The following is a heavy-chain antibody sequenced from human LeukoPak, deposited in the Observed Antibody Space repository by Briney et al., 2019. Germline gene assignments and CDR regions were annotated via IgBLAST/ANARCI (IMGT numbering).Heavy chain of an antibody. CDR3: ATRDQSRTDVVPPDY. V-gene: IGHV4-4*02. J-gene: IGHJ4*02. D-gene: IGHD5-18*01. CDR1: EFTFSSYSM. Sequence: GSLRLSCAASEFTFSSYSMNWVRQPPGKGLEWIGEISHCGDTKYSPSLRTRVTISIDKSKNHLSLNLNSVTAADTAMYYCATRDQSRTDVVPPDYWGQGTLVTVSS. CDR2: ISHCGDT.